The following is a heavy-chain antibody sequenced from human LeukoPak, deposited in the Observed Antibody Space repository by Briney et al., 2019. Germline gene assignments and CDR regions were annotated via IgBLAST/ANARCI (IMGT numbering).Heavy chain of an antibody. J-gene: IGHJ6*02. D-gene: IGHD2-21*02. CDR1: GGSISNYY. Sequence: SETLSLTCTVSGGSISNYYWSWIRQPPGKGLEWIGYIYYGGSANSNSGSTNYNPSLKSRVTISVDTSKKQFSLNLSSVTAADTAVYYCGRQTIGVCVSGDCLSNYYYGMDVWGQGTTVTVSS. CDR3: GRQTIGVCVSGDCLSNYYYGMDV. V-gene: IGHV4-59*08. CDR2: IYYGGSANSNSGST.